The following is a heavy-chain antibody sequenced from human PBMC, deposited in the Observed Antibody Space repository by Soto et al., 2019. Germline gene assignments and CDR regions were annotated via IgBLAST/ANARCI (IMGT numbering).Heavy chain of an antibody. CDR1: GYSFSTYW. J-gene: IGHJ4*02. Sequence: GESLKISCKASGYSFSTYWIAWVRHRPGKGLDWMGIIYPGDSDTRYSPSFQGQVTISVDNSIDTAYLEWTTLRASDSAMYYCARQIYDSDSGPNFQSYFDSWGQGTLVTVSS. CDR3: ARQIYDSDSGPNFQSYFDS. V-gene: IGHV5-51*01. D-gene: IGHD3-22*01. CDR2: IYPGDSDT.